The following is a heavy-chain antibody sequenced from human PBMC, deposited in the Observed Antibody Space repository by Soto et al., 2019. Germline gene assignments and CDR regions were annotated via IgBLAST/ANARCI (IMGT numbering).Heavy chain of an antibody. Sequence: QVQLVQSGAEVKKPGSSVKVSCKASGGTFSSYAISWVRQAPGQGLEWMGGIIPIFGTANYAQKFQGRVTITADESTSTAYLELSSLRSEDTAVYYCARTYSSSMGPDDLGPFDPWGQGTLVTVSS. CDR2: IIPIFGTA. D-gene: IGHD6-6*01. CDR3: ARTYSSSMGPDDLGPFDP. J-gene: IGHJ5*02. CDR1: GGTFSSYA. V-gene: IGHV1-69*01.